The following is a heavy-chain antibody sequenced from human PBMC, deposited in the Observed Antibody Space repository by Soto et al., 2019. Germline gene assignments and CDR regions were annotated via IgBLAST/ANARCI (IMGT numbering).Heavy chain of an antibody. Sequence: PGESLKISCKGSGYSFTSYWIGWVRQMPGKGLEWMGIIYPGDSDTRYSPSFQGQVTISADKSISTAYLQWSSLKASDTAMYYCARGQIYDFWSGYYFGGDAFDIWGQGTMVTVSS. V-gene: IGHV5-51*01. D-gene: IGHD3-3*01. J-gene: IGHJ3*02. CDR2: IYPGDSDT. CDR3: ARGQIYDFWSGYYFGGDAFDI. CDR1: GYSFTSYW.